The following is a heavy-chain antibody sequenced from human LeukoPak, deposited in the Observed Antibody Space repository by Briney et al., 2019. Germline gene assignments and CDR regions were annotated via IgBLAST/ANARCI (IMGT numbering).Heavy chain of an antibody. Sequence: PSETLSLTCTVSGGSISSYYWSWIRQPPGKGLEWIGYIYYSGSTNYNPSLKSRVTISVDTSKNQFSLKLSSVTAADTAVYYCVRRAWNYAFIDYWGQGTLVTVSS. D-gene: IGHD1-7*01. V-gene: IGHV4-59*08. CDR1: GGSISSYY. CDR2: IYYSGST. J-gene: IGHJ4*02. CDR3: VRRAWNYAFIDY.